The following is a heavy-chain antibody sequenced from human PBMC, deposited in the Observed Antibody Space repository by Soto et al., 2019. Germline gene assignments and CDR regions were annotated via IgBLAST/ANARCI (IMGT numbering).Heavy chain of an antibody. CDR3: AREGYYSGSGTYSPPRFYGMDV. CDR2: ISDYNGNT. J-gene: IGHJ6*02. Sequence: QAQLVQSGVEVKKAGASVKVSCKASGYTFSSYGISWARQAPGQGLEWMGWISDYNGNTQYAQKFQGRVFMTTDTATXTXXXDXXGVRSDDTAVYFCAREGYYSGSGTYSPPRFYGMDVWGQGTTVTVSS. CDR1: GYTFSSYG. V-gene: IGHV1-18*01. D-gene: IGHD3-10*01.